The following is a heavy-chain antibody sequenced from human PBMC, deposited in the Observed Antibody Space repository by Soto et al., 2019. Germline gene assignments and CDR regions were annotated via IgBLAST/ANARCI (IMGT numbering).Heavy chain of an antibody. V-gene: IGHV3-74*01. J-gene: IGHJ4*02. CDR2: INSDGSST. Sequence: EVQLVESGGGLVQPGGSLRLSCAASGFTFSSYWMHWVRQAPGKGLVWVSRINSDGSSTSYADSVKGRFTISRDNAKNTLYLQMNRLRAEDTAVYYCARGEGYFDLQYGYWGQGTLVTASS. CDR3: ARGEGYFDLQYGY. CDR1: GFTFSSYW. D-gene: IGHD3-9*01.